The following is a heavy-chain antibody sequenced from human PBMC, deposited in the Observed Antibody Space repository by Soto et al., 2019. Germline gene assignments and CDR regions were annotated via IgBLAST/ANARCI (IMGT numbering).Heavy chain of an antibody. CDR2: ISGVGDTT. CDR1: GFTFSHYA. V-gene: IGHV3-23*01. J-gene: IGHJ6*03. Sequence: GSLRLSCAVSGFTFSHYAMSWVRQAPGKGLEWVEAISGVGDTTYYADSVKGRFTISRDNSQSTLFLQMDSLRAGDTALYFCARNLDFYYYVDVWGKGTRVTVSS. CDR3: ARNLDFYYYVDV.